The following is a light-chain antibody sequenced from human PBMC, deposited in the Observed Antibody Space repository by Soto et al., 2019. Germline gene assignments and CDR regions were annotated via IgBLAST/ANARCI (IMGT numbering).Light chain of an antibody. CDR3: QKYNSDPYT. Sequence: DIQMTQSPSSLSASVGDRVTITFRASQGVSDYLAWYQQKPGKVPKLLIYAASTLQSGVPSRFSGSGSATDFTLTISSLQPEDVATYYCQKYNSDPYTFGQGTKVDIK. V-gene: IGKV1-27*01. CDR1: QGVSDY. J-gene: IGKJ2*01. CDR2: AAS.